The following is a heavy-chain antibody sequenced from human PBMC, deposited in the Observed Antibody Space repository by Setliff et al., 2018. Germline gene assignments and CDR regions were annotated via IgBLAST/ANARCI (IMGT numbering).Heavy chain of an antibody. CDR2: INPSGGST. CDR3: SRERSRRHCYGGSCDFYYYGLDV. J-gene: IGHJ6*02. Sequence: GASVKVSCKASGYTFTSYGFSWVRQAPGQGLEWMGIINPSGGSTSYAQKFQGRVTMTRDTSIDTAYLDLSRLKSDDTAVYYCSRERSRRHCYGGSCDFYYYGLDVWGQGTTVTVSS. D-gene: IGHD2-15*01. CDR1: GYTFTSYG. V-gene: IGHV1-46*01.